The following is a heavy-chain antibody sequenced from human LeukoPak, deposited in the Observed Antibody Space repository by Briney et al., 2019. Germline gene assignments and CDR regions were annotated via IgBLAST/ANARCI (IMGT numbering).Heavy chain of an antibody. D-gene: IGHD1-26*01. CDR3: ARGRGTVGARDFDY. Sequence: ASVTVSFKASGGTFSSYAISWVRQAPGQGLEWMGRIIPIFGTANYAQKFQGRVTISEDESTSTAYMELSRLRSEDTAVYYCARGRGTVGARDFDYWGQGTLVTVSS. CDR1: GGTFSSYA. V-gene: IGHV1-69*13. J-gene: IGHJ4*02. CDR2: IIPIFGTA.